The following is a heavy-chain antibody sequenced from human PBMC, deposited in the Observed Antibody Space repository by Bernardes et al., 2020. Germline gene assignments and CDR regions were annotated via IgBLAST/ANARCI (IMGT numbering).Heavy chain of an antibody. CDR2: ITGDGIDT. CDR3: AKGVTVTTWGGAFDI. Sequence: GGSLLLSCAASGFTFRSCALNWVRQAPGPGLEWVSVITGDGIDTDYADSVKGRFTISRDNSKNTLYLQMNSLRAEDTAVYYCAKGVTVTTWGGAFDIWGQGTTVTGSA. D-gene: IGHD4-17*01. V-gene: IGHV3-23*01. J-gene: IGHJ3*02. CDR1: GFTFRSCA.